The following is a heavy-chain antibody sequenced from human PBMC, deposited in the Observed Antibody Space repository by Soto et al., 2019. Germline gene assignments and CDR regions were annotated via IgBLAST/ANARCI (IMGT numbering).Heavy chain of an antibody. CDR1: GYSFTSYW. Sequence: GESLKISCKGSGYSFTSYWISWVRQMPGKGLEWMGRIDPSDSYTNYSPSFQGHVTISADKSISTAYLQWSSLKASDTAMYYCARIGSEYFDSGNWFDPWGQGTLVTVSS. CDR2: IDPSDSYT. CDR3: ARIGSEYFDSGNWFDP. J-gene: IGHJ5*02. D-gene: IGHD3-9*01. V-gene: IGHV5-10-1*01.